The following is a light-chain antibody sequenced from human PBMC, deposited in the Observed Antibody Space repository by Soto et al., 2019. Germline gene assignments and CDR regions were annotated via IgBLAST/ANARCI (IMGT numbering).Light chain of an antibody. V-gene: IGKV3-15*01. J-gene: IGKJ1*01. CDR3: QQYNNWPPWT. Sequence: EIVMTQSPATLSVSPGERATLSCRASQSVSSNLPWYQQKPGQAPRLLIYGASTRATGVPARFSGSGSGTEFTLTISSLQSEDFVVYYCQQYNNWPPWTFGQGTKVEI. CDR2: GAS. CDR1: QSVSSN.